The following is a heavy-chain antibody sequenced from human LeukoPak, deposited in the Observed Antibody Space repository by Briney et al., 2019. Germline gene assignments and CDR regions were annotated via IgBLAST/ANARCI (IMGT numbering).Heavy chain of an antibody. CDR1: GASISSYY. V-gene: IGHV4-4*07. CDR2: IYASGNT. Sequence: SETLSLTCSVSGASISSYYWTWIRQPAGKGLEWIGRIYASGNTDYNPSLKSRVTISVDTSKSQFSLKLSSVTAADTAVYYCARVDYYGSGSYHPVDYWGQGTLVTVSS. D-gene: IGHD3-10*01. CDR3: ARVDYYGSGSYHPVDY. J-gene: IGHJ4*02.